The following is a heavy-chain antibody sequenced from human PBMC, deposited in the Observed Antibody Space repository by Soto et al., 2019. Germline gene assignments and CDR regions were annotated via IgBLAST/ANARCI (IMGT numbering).Heavy chain of an antibody. V-gene: IGHV3-23*01. Sequence: GGSLRLSCAASGFTFSSYAMIWVRQAPGKGLEWVSAISGSGGSTYYADSVKGRFTISRDISKNTLYLQMNSLRAEDTAVYHCAKCGGVRGLIPADYWGQGTLVTVSS. D-gene: IGHD3-10*01. J-gene: IGHJ4*02. CDR1: GFTFSSYA. CDR2: ISGSGGST. CDR3: AKCGGVRGLIPADY.